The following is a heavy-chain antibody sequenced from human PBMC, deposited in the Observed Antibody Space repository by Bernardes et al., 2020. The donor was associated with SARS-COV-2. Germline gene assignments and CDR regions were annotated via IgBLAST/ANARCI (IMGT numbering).Heavy chain of an antibody. J-gene: IGHJ4*02. Sequence: VGSLILSCAASGFTFSSYEMNWVRQAPGQGLEWVSYISSSGSTIYYADSVKGRFTISRDNAKNSLYLQMNSLRAEDTAVYYCARDPGYSSSWYPFHFDYWGQGTLVTVSS. CDR2: ISSSGSTI. V-gene: IGHV3-48*03. CDR3: ARDPGYSSSWYPFHFDY. D-gene: IGHD6-13*01. CDR1: GFTFSSYE.